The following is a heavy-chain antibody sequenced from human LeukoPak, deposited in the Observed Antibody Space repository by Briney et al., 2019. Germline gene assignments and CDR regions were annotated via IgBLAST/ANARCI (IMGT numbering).Heavy chain of an antibody. J-gene: IGHJ4*02. V-gene: IGHV3-21*01. CDR3: ARVYTLPGYSSSWSHRGYFDF. D-gene: IGHD6-13*01. CDR2: ISSSSTYI. Sequence: PGGSLRLSCAASGFTFSAYSMNWVRQAPGKGLEWVSSISSSSTYIYYADSVKGRFTISRDNAKNSLCLQMNSLRAEDTAVYYCARVYTLPGYSSSWSHRGYFDFWGQGTLVTVSS. CDR1: GFTFSAYS.